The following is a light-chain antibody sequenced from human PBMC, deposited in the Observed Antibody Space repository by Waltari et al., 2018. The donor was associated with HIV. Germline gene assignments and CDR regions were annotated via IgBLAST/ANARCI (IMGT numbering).Light chain of an antibody. CDR3: QQANSFLAIT. CDR1: RDINKW. Sequence: DIQIRQSPFSVSASVGDRVTITCRASRDINKWVAWYQQKPGQAPKLLSYDASSLQRGVPSRFSGSGSGTKFILTISSLQAEDSAVYYYQQANSFLAITFGQETRLEIK. J-gene: IGKJ5*01. V-gene: IGKV1-12*01. CDR2: DAS.